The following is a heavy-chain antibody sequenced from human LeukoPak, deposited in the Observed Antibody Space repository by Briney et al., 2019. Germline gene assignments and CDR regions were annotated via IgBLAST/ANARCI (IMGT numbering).Heavy chain of an antibody. J-gene: IGHJ6*02. CDR2: ISWNSGSI. CDR1: GFTFDDYA. Sequence: PGRSLRLSCAASGFTFDDYAMHWVRQAPGKGLEWVSGISWNSGSIGYADSVKGRLTISRDNAKNSLYLQMNSLRAEDTALYYCAKDIAMAPYYYYYGMDVWGQGTTVTVSS. V-gene: IGHV3-9*01. CDR3: AKDIAMAPYYYYYGMDV. D-gene: IGHD5-18*01.